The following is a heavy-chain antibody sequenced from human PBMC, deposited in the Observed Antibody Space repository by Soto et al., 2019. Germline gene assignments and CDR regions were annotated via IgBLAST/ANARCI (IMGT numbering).Heavy chain of an antibody. CDR2: INPNSGGT. J-gene: IGHJ6*02. D-gene: IGHD1-1*01. V-gene: IGHV1-2*04. Sequence: QVQLVQSGAEVKKPGASVKVSCKASGYTFTGYYMHWVRQAPGQGLEWMGWINPNSGGTNYAQKFQGWVTMTRDTSISTAYMELSRLRSDDTAVYYCARVQLERRLGSGRDPNYYGMDVWGQGTTVTVSS. CDR3: ARVQLERRLGSGRDPNYYGMDV. CDR1: GYTFTGYY.